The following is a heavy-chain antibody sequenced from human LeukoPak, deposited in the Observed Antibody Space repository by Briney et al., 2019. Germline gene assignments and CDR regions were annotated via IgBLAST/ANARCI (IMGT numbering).Heavy chain of an antibody. CDR3: ARSRVVVDAFDI. V-gene: IGHV3-74*01. CDR2: ISSDGSRT. Sequence: GGSLRLSCAASGTTFSTYWMHWVRQAPGKGLLWVSRISSDGSRTSYADSVKGRFTISRDNSKNTLYLQMNSLRTEDAAVYYCARSRVVVDAFDIWGQGTMVTVSS. D-gene: IGHD2-2*01. J-gene: IGHJ3*02. CDR1: GTTFSTYW.